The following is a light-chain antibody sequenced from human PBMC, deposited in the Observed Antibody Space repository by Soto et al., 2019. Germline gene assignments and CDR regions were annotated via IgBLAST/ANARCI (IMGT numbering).Light chain of an antibody. CDR2: AAS. V-gene: IGKV1-9*01. CDR1: QGIRSY. Sequence: IELTQSPSSLSASVGDRVTITCRASQGIRSYLAWYQQKPGKAPQLLIYAASTLQSGVPSRFSGSGSGTDFTLTISSLQPEDFETYYCQQLNAYPRTFGGGTKV. CDR3: QQLNAYPRT. J-gene: IGKJ4*01.